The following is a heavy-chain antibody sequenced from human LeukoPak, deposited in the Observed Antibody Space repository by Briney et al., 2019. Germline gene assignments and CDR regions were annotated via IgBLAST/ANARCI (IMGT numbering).Heavy chain of an antibody. CDR1: GGTFSSYA. V-gene: IGHV1-69*04. CDR3: ARGAYGDK. D-gene: IGHD4-17*01. CDR2: IIPILGIA. Sequence: SVKVSCKASGGTFSSYAISWVRQAPGQGLEWMGRIIPILGIANYAQKFQGRVTITADRSTNTAYMELRSLRSDDTAVYYCARGAYGDKWGQGTMVTVSS. J-gene: IGHJ4*02.